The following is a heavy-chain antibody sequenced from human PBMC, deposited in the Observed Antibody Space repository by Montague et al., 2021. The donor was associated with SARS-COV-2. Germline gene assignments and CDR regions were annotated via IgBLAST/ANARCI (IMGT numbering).Heavy chain of an antibody. D-gene: IGHD3-22*01. CDR3: ARFPTSYYYDSKAAPATPDAFDI. J-gene: IGHJ3*02. Sequence: ETLSLTCTVSGGSISSSSYYWGWIRQPPGKGLEWIGSIYYSGSTYYNPSLKGRVTISVDTSKNQFSLKLSSVTAADTAVYYCARFPTSYYYDSKAAPATPDAFDIWGQGTMVTVSS. CDR2: IYYSGST. CDR1: GGSISSSSYY. V-gene: IGHV4-39*01.